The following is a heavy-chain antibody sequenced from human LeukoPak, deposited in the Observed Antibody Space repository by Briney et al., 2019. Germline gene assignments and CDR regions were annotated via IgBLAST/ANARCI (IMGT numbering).Heavy chain of an antibody. CDR1: GFIFSNHG. CDR3: ARDMGTQLWLRYYYGMDV. CDR2: IWYDGSNK. J-gene: IGHJ6*04. D-gene: IGHD5-18*01. V-gene: IGHV3-33*01. Sequence: GRSLRLSCVASGFIFSNHGMFWVRQAPGRGLEWVAVIWYDGSNKYYADSVKGRFTISRDNSKNTLYLQMNSLRAEDTAVYYCARDMGTQLWLRYYYGMDVWGKGTTVTVSS.